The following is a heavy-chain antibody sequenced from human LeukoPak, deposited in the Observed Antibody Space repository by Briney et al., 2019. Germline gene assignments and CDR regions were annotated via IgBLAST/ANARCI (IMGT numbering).Heavy chain of an antibody. J-gene: IGHJ4*02. CDR3: ARASLGYSYGRNFDY. V-gene: IGHV1-69*05. CDR2: IIPIFGTS. Sequence: SVKVSCKASGGTFSISAISWVRQAPGQGLEWMGGIIPIFGTSKYAQKFQGRVTITTDESTTTAYMELTSLRSEDTAVYYCARASLGYSYGRNFDYWGQGTLVTVSS. D-gene: IGHD5-18*01. CDR1: GGTFSISA.